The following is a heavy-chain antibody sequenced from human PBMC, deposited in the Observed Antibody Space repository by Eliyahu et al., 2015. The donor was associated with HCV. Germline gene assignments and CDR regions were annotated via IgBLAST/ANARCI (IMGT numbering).Heavy chain of an antibody. CDR3: ARQWLYSSSFDY. J-gene: IGHJ4*02. D-gene: IGHD6-19*01. V-gene: IGHV5-10-1*03. CDR2: IDPSDSHP. CDR1: GYSFTNYW. Sequence: EVQLVQSRAEMKKPGESLRXSCKGSGYSFTNYWITWVRQXPGKGLEWMGKIDPSDSHPNYSPSFQGHVTMSADKSISTAYLQWSSLKASDTAMYYCARQWLYSSSFDYWGQGTLVTVSS.